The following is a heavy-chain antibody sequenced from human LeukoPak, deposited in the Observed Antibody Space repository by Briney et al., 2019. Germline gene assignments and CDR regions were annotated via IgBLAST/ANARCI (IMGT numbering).Heavy chain of an antibody. J-gene: IGHJ5*01. CDR3: ARMDGLCSGGSCPNWFGP. D-gene: IGHD2-15*01. Sequence: ASVKVSCKASGYTFTSYDINWVRQATGQGLEWMGWMNANSGNTGYAQKFQGRVTITRNTSISTAYMELSSLRSEDTAVYYCARMDGLCSGGSCPNWFGPWGQGTLVTVSS. V-gene: IGHV1-8*03. CDR2: MNANSGNT. CDR1: GYTFTSYD.